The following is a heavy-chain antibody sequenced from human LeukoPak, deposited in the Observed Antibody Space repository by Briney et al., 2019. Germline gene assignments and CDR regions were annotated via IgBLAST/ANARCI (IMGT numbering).Heavy chain of an antibody. CDR1: GFTFSSYA. V-gene: IGHV3-23*01. CDR3: VLNYGSGSYYPPL. D-gene: IGHD3-10*01. CDR2: ISGSGGST. J-gene: IGHJ4*02. Sequence: PGGSLRLSCAASGFTFSSYAMSWVRQAPGKGLEWVSAISGSGGSTYYADSVKGRFTISRDNSKNSLYLQMNSLRAEDTAVYYCVLNYGSGSYYPPLWGQGTLVTVSS.